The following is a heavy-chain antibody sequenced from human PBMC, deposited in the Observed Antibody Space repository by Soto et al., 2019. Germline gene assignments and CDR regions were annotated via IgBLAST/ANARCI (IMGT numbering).Heavy chain of an antibody. CDR3: ATGANFYYDASRY. CDR1: GFTFSIYA. Sequence: GGALRLSCAAPGFTFSIYALHWVRQAPGKGLEGVAVMSPNGNNQYYADSVKGRFTISRDTSKSTLYLQMTSLRPDDTAVYYCATGANFYYDASRYWGQGTLVTVSS. J-gene: IGHJ4*02. D-gene: IGHD3-22*01. CDR2: MSPNGNNQ. V-gene: IGHV3-30-3*01.